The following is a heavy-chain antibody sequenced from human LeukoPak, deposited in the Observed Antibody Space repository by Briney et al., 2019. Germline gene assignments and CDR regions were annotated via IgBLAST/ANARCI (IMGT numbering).Heavy chain of an antibody. CDR3: ARAGDCSGGSCYYAFDY. D-gene: IGHD2-15*01. V-gene: IGHV1-18*01. J-gene: IGHJ4*02. CDR1: GYTFTSYA. Sequence: ASVKVSCKASGYTFTSYAFRWVRQAPGQGLEWMGWISAYNGNTNYAQKFQGRVTMTTDTSTSTAYMELRSLRSDDTAVYYCARAGDCSGGSCYYAFDYWGQGTLVTVSS. CDR2: ISAYNGNT.